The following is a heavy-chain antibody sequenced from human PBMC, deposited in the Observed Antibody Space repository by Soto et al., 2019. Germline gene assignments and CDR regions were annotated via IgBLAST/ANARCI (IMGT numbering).Heavy chain of an antibody. CDR3: ARGVGSSPPQY. D-gene: IGHD1-26*01. CDR1: GGSVSVYY. Sequence: SATPSITCTISGGSVSVYYWSWIRQSTGQGLEWIGYIYASGSPYYNPSLRSRVTISADTSKNQISLKLTSPTAADTAVYYCARGVGSSPPQYWGRGTLVTVSS. V-gene: IGHV4-59*02. CDR2: IYASGSP. J-gene: IGHJ4*02.